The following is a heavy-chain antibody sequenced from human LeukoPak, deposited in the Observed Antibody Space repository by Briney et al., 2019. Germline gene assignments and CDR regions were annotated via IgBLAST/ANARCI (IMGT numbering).Heavy chain of an antibody. CDR3: AKRYCSSTTCYDDRGAFDY. CDR1: GGSFSGYY. D-gene: IGHD2-2*01. CDR2: IYHSGST. V-gene: IGHV4-38-2*01. Sequence: SETLSLTCAVYGGSFSGYYWDWIRQPPGKGLEWIGSIYHSGSTYYNPSLKSRVTISVDTSKNQFSLKLSSVTAADTAVYYCAKRYCSSTTCYDDRGAFDYWGQGTLVTVSS. J-gene: IGHJ4*02.